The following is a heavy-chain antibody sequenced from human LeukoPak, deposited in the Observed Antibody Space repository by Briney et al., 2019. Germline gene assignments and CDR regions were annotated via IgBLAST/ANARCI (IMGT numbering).Heavy chain of an antibody. D-gene: IGHD5-12*01. CDR1: GFTVSSNY. J-gene: IGHJ6*02. Sequence: GGSLRLSCAASGFTVSSNYMSWVRQAPGKGLEWVSVIYSGGSTYYADSVKGRFTISRDNSKNTLYLQMNSLRAEDTAVYYCARARYSGYDSGMDVWGQGTTVTVSS. CDR2: IYSGGST. CDR3: ARARYSGYDSGMDV. V-gene: IGHV3-66*01.